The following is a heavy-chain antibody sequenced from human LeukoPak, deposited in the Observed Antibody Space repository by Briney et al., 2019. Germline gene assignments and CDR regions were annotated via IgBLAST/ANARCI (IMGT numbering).Heavy chain of an antibody. V-gene: IGHV1-2*02. CDR1: GYTFTGYY. Sequence: ASVKASCKASGYTFTGYYMHWVRQAPGQGLEWMGWINPNSGGTNYAQKFQGRVTMTRDTSISTAYMELSRLRSDDTAVYYCARQITMIVVVPTTGFDPWGQGTLVTVSS. CDR2: INPNSGGT. CDR3: ARQITMIVVVPTTGFDP. J-gene: IGHJ5*02. D-gene: IGHD3-22*01.